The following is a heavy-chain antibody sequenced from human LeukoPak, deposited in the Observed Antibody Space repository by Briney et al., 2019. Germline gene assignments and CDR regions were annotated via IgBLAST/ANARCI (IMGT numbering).Heavy chain of an antibody. CDR1: GYTFTSYD. CDR2: MNPNSGNT. Sequence: GASVKVSCKASGYTFTSYDINWVRQATGQGLEWMGWMNPNSGNTGYAQKFQGRVTITRNTSISTAYMELSSLRSEDTAVYYCARARGIAVAGYYYYMDVWGQGTLVTVSS. CDR3: ARARGIAVAGYYYYMDV. J-gene: IGHJ6*03. D-gene: IGHD6-19*01. V-gene: IGHV1-8*03.